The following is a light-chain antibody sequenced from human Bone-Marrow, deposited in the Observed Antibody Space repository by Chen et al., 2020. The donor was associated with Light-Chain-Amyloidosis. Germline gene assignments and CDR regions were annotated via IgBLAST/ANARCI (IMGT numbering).Light chain of an antibody. J-gene: IGKJ4*01. CDR2: GSS. V-gene: IGKV3-20*01. CDR3: QQYGTSPLT. Sequence: EIVLTQSPGTLSLSPGEGANLSCRASQTISSNYLTWYQQKFGQAPRLLIYGSSSRATGIPDRFTGSVSGTDFPLTINSLEPEDFAMYYCQQYGTSPLTFGGGTKVEIK. CDR1: QTISSNY.